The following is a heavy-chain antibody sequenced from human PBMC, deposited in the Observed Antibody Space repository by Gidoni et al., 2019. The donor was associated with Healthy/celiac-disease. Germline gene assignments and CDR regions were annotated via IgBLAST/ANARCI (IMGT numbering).Heavy chain of an antibody. CDR2: GNT. J-gene: IGHJ2*01. Sequence: GNTNYAQKLQGRVTMTTDTSTSTAYMELRSLRSDDTAVYYCASDIYDSSGFDLWGRGTLVTVSS. V-gene: IGHV1-18*01. CDR3: ASDIYDSSGFDL. D-gene: IGHD3-22*01.